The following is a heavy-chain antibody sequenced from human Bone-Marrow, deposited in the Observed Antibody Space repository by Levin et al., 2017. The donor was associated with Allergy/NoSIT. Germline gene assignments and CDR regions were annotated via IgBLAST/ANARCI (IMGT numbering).Heavy chain of an antibody. V-gene: IGHV1-8*01. CDR3: ARAESEVPIVVVPAVPFDY. D-gene: IGHD2-2*01. Sequence: GASVKVSCKASGYTFTSYDINWVRQATGQGLEWMGWMNPNSGNTGYAQKFQGRVTMTRNTSISTAYMELSSLRSEDTAVYYCARAESEVPIVVVPAVPFDYWGQGTLVTVSS. J-gene: IGHJ4*02. CDR1: GYTFTSYD. CDR2: MNPNSGNT.